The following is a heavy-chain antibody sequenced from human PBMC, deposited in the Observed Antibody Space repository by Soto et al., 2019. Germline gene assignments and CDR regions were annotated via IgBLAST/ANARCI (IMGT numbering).Heavy chain of an antibody. CDR2: IYDSGST. Sequence: SETLSLTCSVSGGSISRGGFFWNWIRQHPGEGLEWIGCIYDSGSTYYNPSLKSRLTISVDPSKNHFSLNLTSATAADTAVYYCARGDILRGPGYYYAMDVWGQGTTVTVSS. CDR3: ARGDILRGPGYYYAMDV. V-gene: IGHV4-31*03. D-gene: IGHD3-9*01. J-gene: IGHJ6*02. CDR1: GGSISRGGFF.